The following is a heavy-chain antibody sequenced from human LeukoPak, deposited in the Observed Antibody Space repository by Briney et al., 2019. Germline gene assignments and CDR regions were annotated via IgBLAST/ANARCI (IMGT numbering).Heavy chain of an antibody. CDR2: IWYDGSNK. CDR1: GFTFSSYG. Sequence: GGSLRLSCAASGFTFSSYGMHWVRQAPGKGLEWVAVIWYDGSNKYYADSVKGRFTISRDNSKNTLYLQMNSLRAEDTAVYYCARDGYSSSWYRYWGQGTLVTVSS. CDR3: ARDGYSSSWYRY. J-gene: IGHJ4*02. V-gene: IGHV3-33*01. D-gene: IGHD6-13*01.